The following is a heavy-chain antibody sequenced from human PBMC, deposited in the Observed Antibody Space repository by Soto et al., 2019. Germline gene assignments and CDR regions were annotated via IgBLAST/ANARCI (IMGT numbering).Heavy chain of an antibody. CDR1: GGSISSYY. V-gene: IGHV4-59*01. CDR2: IYYSGST. CDR3: ARGGYSGYDLPSHFDY. Sequence: PSETLFLTCTVSGGSISSYYWSWIRQPPGKGLEWIGYIYYSGSTNYNPSLKSRVTISVDTSKNQFSLKLSSVTAADTAVYYCARGGYSGYDLPSHFDYWGQGTLVTVSS. J-gene: IGHJ4*02. D-gene: IGHD5-12*01.